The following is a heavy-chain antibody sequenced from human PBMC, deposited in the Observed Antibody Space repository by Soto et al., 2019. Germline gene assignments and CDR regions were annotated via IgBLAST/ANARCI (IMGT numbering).Heavy chain of an antibody. CDR3: AGSTVTSWRGMGV. D-gene: IGHD2-2*01. Sequence: GGSLRLSCAASGFTFRSYDMNWVRQAPGKGLEWISSISSSGTTIYYAGSVKGRFTISRDNAKNSLYLQMNSLRAEDTALYYCAGSTVTSWRGMGVWGQGTTVTVPS. CDR2: ISSSGTTI. V-gene: IGHV3-48*03. CDR1: GFTFRSYD. J-gene: IGHJ6*01.